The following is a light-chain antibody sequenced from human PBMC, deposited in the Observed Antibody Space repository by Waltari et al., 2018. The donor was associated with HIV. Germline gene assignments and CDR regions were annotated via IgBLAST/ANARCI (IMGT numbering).Light chain of an antibody. V-gene: IGKV1-39*01. CDR3: KQSYSTPWT. CDR1: QSIRNY. J-gene: IGKJ1*01. CDR2: AAS. Sequence: DIQMTQSPSSLSASVGDRVTITCRASQSIRNYLNWYQQKPGKAPKFLIYAASSLQSGVPSRFSGSGSGTDFTLTISSLQPEDFATYYCKQSYSTPWTFGQGTKVEIK.